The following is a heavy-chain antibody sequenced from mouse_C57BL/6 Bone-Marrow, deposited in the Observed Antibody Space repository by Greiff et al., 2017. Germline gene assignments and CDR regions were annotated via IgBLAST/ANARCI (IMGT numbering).Heavy chain of an antibody. Sequence: LMEPGASVKISCKASGYSFTGYYMHWVKQSHGNILDWIGYIYPYNGVSSYNQKFKGKATLTVDKSSSTAYMELRSLTSEDSAVYYCARPYYGYDGFAYWGQGTLVTVSA. V-gene: IGHV1-31*01. CDR3: ARPYYGYDGFAY. J-gene: IGHJ3*01. CDR2: IYPYNGVS. D-gene: IGHD2-9*01. CDR1: GYSFTGYY.